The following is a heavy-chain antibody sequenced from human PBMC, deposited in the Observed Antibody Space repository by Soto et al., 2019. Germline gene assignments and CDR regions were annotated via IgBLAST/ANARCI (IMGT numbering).Heavy chain of an antibody. CDR3: AKLPWGFNYYDRSEYRATDNDAFDI. Sequence: ESGGGVVQPGTSLRVSCAASGFTFSHYGIHWVRQAPGKGLEWVAVISYDGGIKLYADSVRDRFAISRDNSKDTLYLQMNTLGPEDTAVYYCAKLPWGFNYYDRSEYRATDNDAFDIWGQGTMVTVSS. V-gene: IGHV3-30*18. CDR2: ISYDGGIK. D-gene: IGHD3-22*01. J-gene: IGHJ3*02. CDR1: GFTFSHYG.